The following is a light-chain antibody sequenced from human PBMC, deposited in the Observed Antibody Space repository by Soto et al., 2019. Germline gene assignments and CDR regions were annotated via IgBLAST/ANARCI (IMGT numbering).Light chain of an antibody. V-gene: IGKV1-39*01. J-gene: IGKJ1*01. CDR3: QQSYSTPRT. CDR2: AAS. CDR1: QSISSY. Sequence: DIQMTQSPSSLSASVGDRVTITCRASQSISSYLNWYQQKPGKAPNLLIFAASSLQSGVPSRFSGSRSGTDFTLTISSLQPEDFATYYCQQSYSTPRTFGQGTEVEIK.